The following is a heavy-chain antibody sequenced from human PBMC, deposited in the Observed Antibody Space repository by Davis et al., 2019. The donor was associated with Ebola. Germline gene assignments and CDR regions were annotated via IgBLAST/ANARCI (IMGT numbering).Heavy chain of an antibody. CDR3: AREQRPDIVVVVAASHWFDP. CDR2: MNPNSGNT. J-gene: IGHJ5*02. CDR1: GYTFTSYD. Sequence: ASVKVSCKASGYTFTSYDINWVRQATGQGLEWMGWMNPNSGNTGYAQKFQGRVTMTRNTSISTAYMELSSLRSEDTAVYYCAREQRPDIVVVVAASHWFDPWGQGTLVTVSS. V-gene: IGHV1-8*01. D-gene: IGHD2-15*01.